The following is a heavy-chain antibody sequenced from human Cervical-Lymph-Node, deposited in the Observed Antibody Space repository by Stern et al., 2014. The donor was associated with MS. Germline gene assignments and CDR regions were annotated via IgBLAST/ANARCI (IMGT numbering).Heavy chain of an antibody. Sequence: EVQLVASGGGLVQPGGSLKLACAASGFSFSGSTMHWVRQASGKGLEWVGRIRGKTDSYATAYAASVKGRFTITRDDSKNTAYLQMNSLKTEDTALYYCTRRIASYGFDIWGQGTMVTVS. V-gene: IGHV3-73*02. J-gene: IGHJ3*02. D-gene: IGHD2-21*01. CDR3: TRRIASYGFDI. CDR2: IRGKTDSYAT. CDR1: GFSFSGST.